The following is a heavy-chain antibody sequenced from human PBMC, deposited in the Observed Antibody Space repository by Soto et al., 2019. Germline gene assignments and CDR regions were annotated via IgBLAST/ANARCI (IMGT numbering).Heavy chain of an antibody. CDR1: GFSLSTSGVG. J-gene: IGHJ4*02. Sequence: QITLKESGPTLVKPTQTLTLTCTFSGFSLSTSGVGVGWIRQPPGKALEWLALIYWDDDKLYSPSLKSRLTFTKDNSKILVVLTMTNMDRVDTATYYCAHAPGIAAAWDYWGQGTLVTVSS. V-gene: IGHV2-5*02. CDR2: IYWDDDK. D-gene: IGHD6-13*01. CDR3: AHAPGIAAAWDY.